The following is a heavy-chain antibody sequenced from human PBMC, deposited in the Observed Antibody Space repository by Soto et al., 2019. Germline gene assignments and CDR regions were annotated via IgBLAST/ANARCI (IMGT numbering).Heavy chain of an antibody. CDR2: MWYDGTNK. D-gene: IGHD3-16*01. J-gene: IGHJ3*02. CDR3: ARDATFGTKGGSFDI. V-gene: IGHV3-33*01. CDR1: GFTFRIYS. Sequence: VGSLRLSCAASGFTFRIYSMHWVRQSPGKGLEWVAVMWYDGTNKYYGESVKGRFTISRDNSENTLYLQMNSLRVEDTAVYYCARDATFGTKGGSFDIWGHGTLVTVSS.